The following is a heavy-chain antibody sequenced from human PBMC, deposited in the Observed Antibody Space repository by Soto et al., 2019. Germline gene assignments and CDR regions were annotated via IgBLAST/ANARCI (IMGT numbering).Heavy chain of an antibody. V-gene: IGHV3-20*04. J-gene: IGHJ4*01. Sequence: PGGSLRLSCTVSGFTVGNYAMSWVRQAQGKGLEWISGINWNGASAGYADSVKGRFTISRDNAKNSLYLQMNSLRAEDTALYYCARGLNKAALIFEYWDQGTLVTVSS. CDR1: GFTVGNYA. D-gene: IGHD2-8*01. CDR2: INWNGASA. CDR3: ARGLNKAALIFEY.